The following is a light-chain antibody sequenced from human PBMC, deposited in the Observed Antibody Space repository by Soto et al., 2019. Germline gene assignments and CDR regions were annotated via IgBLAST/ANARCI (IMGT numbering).Light chain of an antibody. CDR2: GAS. CDR3: HQYGTSPLT. V-gene: IGKV3-20*01. CDR1: QSVNSNY. Sequence: EIVLTQSPGTLSLSPGERATLSCRASQSVNSNYLAWLQHKPGQAPRFLIYGASSRAAGIPDRVSGSGSGTDFTLSISRLEPEDFAMYYCHQYGTSPLTFGPGTKVDIK. J-gene: IGKJ3*01.